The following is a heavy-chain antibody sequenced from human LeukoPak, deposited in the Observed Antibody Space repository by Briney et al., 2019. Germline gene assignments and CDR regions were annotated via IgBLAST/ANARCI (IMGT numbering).Heavy chain of an antibody. CDR1: GVSISSYY. CDR3: ARGSIQLWGVDY. J-gene: IGHJ4*02. D-gene: IGHD5-18*01. Sequence: SETLSLTCTVSGVSISSYYWSWIRQPPGKGLEWIGYIYYSGSTNYNPSLKSRVTISVDTSKNQFSLKLSSVTAADTAVYYCARGSIQLWGVDYWGQGTLVTVSS. CDR2: IYYSGST. V-gene: IGHV4-59*01.